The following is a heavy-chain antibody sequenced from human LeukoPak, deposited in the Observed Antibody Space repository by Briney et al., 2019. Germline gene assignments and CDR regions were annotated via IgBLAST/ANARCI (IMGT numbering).Heavy chain of an antibody. CDR2: IWYDGSNK. D-gene: IGHD2-15*01. Sequence: PGRSLRLSCAASGLTFSNYGMHWVRQAPGKGLEWVAVIWYDGSNKYYADSVKGRFTISRDNSKNTLYLEMNSLGADDTAVYYCANHCSGGSCYPYWGQGTLVTVS. CDR1: GLTFSNYG. CDR3: ANHCSGGSCYPY. J-gene: IGHJ4*02. V-gene: IGHV3-33*06.